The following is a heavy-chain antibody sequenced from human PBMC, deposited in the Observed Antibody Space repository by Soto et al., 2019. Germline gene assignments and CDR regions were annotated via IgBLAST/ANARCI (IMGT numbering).Heavy chain of an antibody. Sequence: NPSETLSLTCTVSGGSISSGGYYWSWIRQHPGKCLEWIGHIYYSGSTYYNPSLKSRVTISVDTSKNQFSLKLSSVTAADTAVYYCARTKLGYCSSTSCYNAFDIWGQGTMVTVSS. CDR1: GGSISSGGYY. CDR2: IYYSGST. J-gene: IGHJ3*02. V-gene: IGHV4-31*03. D-gene: IGHD2-2*02. CDR3: ARTKLGYCSSTSCYNAFDI.